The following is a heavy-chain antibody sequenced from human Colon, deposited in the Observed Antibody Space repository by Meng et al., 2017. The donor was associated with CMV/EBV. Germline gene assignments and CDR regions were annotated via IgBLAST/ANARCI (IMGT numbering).Heavy chain of an antibody. Sequence: QPVQAGDRVNKPGVSVQVSCKTSGSTFTANHLHWVRQAPGQGLEWMGWIDPQDGGTYFAQKFQDRVTLTRDTSITTAYMELSGLTSDDTAIYYCVRESWYFDFWGEGTLVTVSS. J-gene: IGHJ4*02. D-gene: IGHD6-13*01. V-gene: IGHV1-2*02. CDR2: IDPQDGGT. CDR3: VRESWYFDF. CDR1: GSTFTANH.